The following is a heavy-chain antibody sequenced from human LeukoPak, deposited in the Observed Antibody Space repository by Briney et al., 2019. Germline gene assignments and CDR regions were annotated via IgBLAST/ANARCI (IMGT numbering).Heavy chain of an antibody. D-gene: IGHD3-10*01. CDR2: INTNTGNP. CDR1: GFTFTSYA. Sequence: GGSLRLSCAASGFTFTSYAMNWVRQAPGQGLEWMGWINTNTGNPTYAQGFTGRFVFSLDTSVSTAYLQISSLKAEDTAVYYCARDHAFGELHGWGQGTLVTVSS. J-gene: IGHJ4*02. CDR3: ARDHAFGELHG. V-gene: IGHV7-4-1*02.